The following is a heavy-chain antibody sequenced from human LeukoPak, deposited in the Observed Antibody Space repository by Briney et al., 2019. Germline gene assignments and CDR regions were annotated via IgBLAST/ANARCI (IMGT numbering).Heavy chain of an antibody. J-gene: IGHJ4*02. V-gene: IGHV3-21*01. Sequence: PGGSLRLSCAASGFTFSSYGMSWVRQAPGKGLEWVSSISSSSSYIYYADSVKGRFTISRDNAKNSLYLQMNSLRAEDTAVYYCATMRGGYEGYFDYWGQGTLVTVSS. CDR3: ATMRGGYEGYFDY. D-gene: IGHD3-16*01. CDR2: ISSSSSYI. CDR1: GFTFSSYG.